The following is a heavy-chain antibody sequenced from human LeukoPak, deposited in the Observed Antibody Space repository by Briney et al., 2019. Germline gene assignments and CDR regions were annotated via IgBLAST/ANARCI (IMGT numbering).Heavy chain of an antibody. J-gene: IGHJ4*02. D-gene: IGHD3-9*01. CDR1: GGSISSSSYY. Sequence: PSETLSLTCTVSGGSISSSSYYWGWIRQPPGKGLEWIGSIYYSGSTYYNPSPKSRVTISVDTSKNQFSLKLSSVTAADTAVYYCAREARLDDILTGYSPYFDYWGQGTLVTVSS. CDR2: IYYSGST. CDR3: AREARLDDILTGYSPYFDY. V-gene: IGHV4-39*07.